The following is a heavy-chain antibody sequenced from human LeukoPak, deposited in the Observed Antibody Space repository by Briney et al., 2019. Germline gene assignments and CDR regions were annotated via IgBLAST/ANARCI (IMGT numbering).Heavy chain of an antibody. D-gene: IGHD6-13*01. J-gene: IGHJ6*02. CDR2: IYYSGST. CDR1: GGSISSYY. Sequence: SETLSLTCTVSGGSISSYYWSWIRQPPGKELEWIGYIYYSGSTNYNPSLKSRVTISVDTSKNQFSLKLNSVTAADTAVYYCARQGSAGDYYYYYGMDVWGQGTTVTVSS. CDR3: ARQGSAGDYYYYYGMDV. V-gene: IGHV4-59*08.